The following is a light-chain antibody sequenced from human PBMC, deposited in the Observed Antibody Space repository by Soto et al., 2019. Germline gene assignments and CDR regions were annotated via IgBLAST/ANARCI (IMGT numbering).Light chain of an antibody. Sequence: DIQMTQSPSSLSASVGDRVTITCRASQGISSYLAWYQQQPGKVPKLLIYAASTLQSGVPSRFSGSRSGTDCTLTISSLHPEDVATYYCQKYNSAPYTFGQGTKLEIK. CDR3: QKYNSAPYT. V-gene: IGKV1-27*01. J-gene: IGKJ2*01. CDR2: AAS. CDR1: QGISSY.